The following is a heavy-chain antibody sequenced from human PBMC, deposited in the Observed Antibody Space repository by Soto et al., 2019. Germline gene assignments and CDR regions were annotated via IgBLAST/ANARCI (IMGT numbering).Heavy chain of an antibody. V-gene: IGHV4-59*01. Sequence: SETLSLTCTVSGGSISSYYWSWIRQPPGKGLEWIGYIYYSGSTNYNPSLKSRVTISVDTSKNQFSLKLSSVTAADTAVYYCASHAQFRGPYDDYYYYYYMDVWGKGTTVTVSS. D-gene: IGHD3-10*01. CDR3: ASHAQFRGPYDDYYYYYYMDV. CDR1: GGSISSYY. CDR2: IYYSGST. J-gene: IGHJ6*03.